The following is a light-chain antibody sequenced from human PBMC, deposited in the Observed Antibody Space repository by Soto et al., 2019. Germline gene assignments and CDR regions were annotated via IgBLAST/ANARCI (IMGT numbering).Light chain of an antibody. V-gene: IGKV3-20*01. Sequence: EIVLTQSPATLSLSPGERATLSCRASQIVSSYLAWYQQKPGQAPRLLIYGASSRATGVPDRFSGSGSGTDFTLTISRLEPEDFAVYYCQQYGRSPKTFGQGTKVDI. CDR1: QIVSSY. CDR2: GAS. CDR3: QQYGRSPKT. J-gene: IGKJ1*01.